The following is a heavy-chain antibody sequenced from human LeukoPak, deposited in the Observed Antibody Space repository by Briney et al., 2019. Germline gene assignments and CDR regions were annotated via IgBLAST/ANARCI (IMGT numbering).Heavy chain of an antibody. Sequence: TGGSLRLSCVASGFTFSSHWMHWVRQVPGKGLMWVSRINGDGSRIHFGDSVKGRFTISRDNSKNTLYLQMNSLRAEDTAVYYCAKGESHPKYYFDYWGQGTLVTVSS. CDR1: GFTFSSHW. J-gene: IGHJ4*02. D-gene: IGHD3-10*01. CDR2: INGDGSRI. V-gene: IGHV3-74*01. CDR3: AKGESHPKYYFDY.